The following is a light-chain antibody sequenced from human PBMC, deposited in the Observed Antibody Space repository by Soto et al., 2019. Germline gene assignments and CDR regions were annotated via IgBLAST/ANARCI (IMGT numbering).Light chain of an antibody. Sequence: DIQMTQSPSTLSASIGDRVTITCRASQTINNWLAWYQQKPGKAPNLLIYHASNLETGVPSRFSGSAFGTDFTLTISSLQPDDFATYYCQHYNIYPWTFGQGTKV. CDR2: HAS. CDR1: QTINNW. J-gene: IGKJ1*01. V-gene: IGKV1-5*01. CDR3: QHYNIYPWT.